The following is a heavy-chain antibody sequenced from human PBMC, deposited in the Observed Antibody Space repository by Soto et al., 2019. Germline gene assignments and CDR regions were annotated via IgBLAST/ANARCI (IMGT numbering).Heavy chain of an antibody. D-gene: IGHD3-10*01. Sequence: TGGSLRLSCLASGFTFSDYAMTWVRHVPGRGLEWVSSLNGAGGSTYYAGSVRGRFTISRDNSQNTLFLQMNRLTVDDTAIYYCAAPRDEYGSGISWFTYGMDVWGQGTTVTVSS. J-gene: IGHJ6*02. CDR2: LNGAGGST. CDR3: AAPRDEYGSGISWFTYGMDV. V-gene: IGHV3-23*01. CDR1: GFTFSDYA.